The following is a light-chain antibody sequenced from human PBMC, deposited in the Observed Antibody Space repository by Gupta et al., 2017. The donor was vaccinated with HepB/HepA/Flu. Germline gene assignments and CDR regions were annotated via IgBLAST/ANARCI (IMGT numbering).Light chain of an antibody. CDR1: QSVSSSY. CDR3: QQYGSSPRLFT. J-gene: IGKJ3*01. Sequence: EIVLTQSPGTLSLSPGERATLSRRASQSVSSSYLAWYQQKPGQAPRLLIYGASSRATGIPDRFSGSGSGTDFTLTISRLEPEDFAVYYCQQYGSSPRLFTFGPGTKVDIK. CDR2: GAS. V-gene: IGKV3-20*01.